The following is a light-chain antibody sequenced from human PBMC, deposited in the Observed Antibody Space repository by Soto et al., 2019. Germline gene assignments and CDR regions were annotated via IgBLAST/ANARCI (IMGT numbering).Light chain of an antibody. CDR1: SNDVGHSSF. CDR3: NAQADNGKHV. V-gene: IGLV2-8*01. Sequence: QSALTQPPSASGSPGQSVTISCTENSNDVGHSSFISWYQQHPGKGPKLIIYEVSKRPLGVPDRFSGSKSGNTASLSVSGLQDEDEADYFCNAQADNGKHVFGTGTKVTVL. CDR2: EVS. J-gene: IGLJ1*01.